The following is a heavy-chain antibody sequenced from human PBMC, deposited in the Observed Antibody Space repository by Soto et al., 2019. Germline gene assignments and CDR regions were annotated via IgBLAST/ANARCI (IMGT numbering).Heavy chain of an antibody. CDR2: IYYSGST. CDR3: ARQDNFNWFDS. J-gene: IGHJ5*01. Sequence: PSETLSLTCTVSGGSISSYYWSWIRQPPGKGLEWIGYIYYSGSTNYNPSLKSRVTISVDTSKNQFSLKLSSVTAADTAVYYCARQDNFNWFDSWGQGTLVTVSS. V-gene: IGHV4-59*08. CDR1: GGSISSYY. D-gene: IGHD1-1*01.